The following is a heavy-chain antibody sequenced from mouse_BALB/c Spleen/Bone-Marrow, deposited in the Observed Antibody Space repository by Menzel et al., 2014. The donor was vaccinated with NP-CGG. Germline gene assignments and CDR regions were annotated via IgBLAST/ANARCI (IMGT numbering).Heavy chain of an antibody. D-gene: IGHD1-1*01. J-gene: IGHJ1*01. V-gene: IGHV14-3*02. CDR1: GFNIKDTY. CDR2: IDPANGNT. CDR3: ASYYYGRYFDV. Sequence: VQLKESGAELVKPGASVKLSCTASGFNIKDTYMHWVKQSPEQGLEWIGRIDPANGNTKYDPKFQGMATITADTSSNTAYLQLSSLTSEDTAVYYCASYYYGRYFDVWGAGTTVTVSS.